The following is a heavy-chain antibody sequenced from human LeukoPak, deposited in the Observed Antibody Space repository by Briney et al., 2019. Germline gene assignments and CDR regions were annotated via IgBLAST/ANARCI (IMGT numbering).Heavy chain of an antibody. J-gene: IGHJ4*02. V-gene: IGHV1-8*01. D-gene: IGHD5-12*01. CDR2: MNPNSGNT. CDR1: GYTFTSYD. Sequence: GASVKVSCKASGYTFTSYDINWVRQATGQGLEWMGWMNPNSGNTGYAQKFQGRVTMARNTSISTAYMELSSLRSEDTAVYYCARESNSGYDFDFDYWGQGTLVTVSS. CDR3: ARESNSGYDFDFDY.